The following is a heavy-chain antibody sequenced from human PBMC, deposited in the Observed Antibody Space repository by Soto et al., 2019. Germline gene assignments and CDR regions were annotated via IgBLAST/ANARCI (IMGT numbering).Heavy chain of an antibody. D-gene: IGHD1-20*01. CDR1: GGTFGSYA. CDR3: AIGTVTESEYNYYYYGMDF. V-gene: IGHV1-69*13. CDR2: NIPIFGTT. J-gene: IGHJ6*02. Sequence: SVKLSSNDCGGTFGSYAIEWPRQAPEKGLEWMGGNIPIFGTTNYAQKLQGRVKLTADESTRTAYMELSTLRSEDTAVYYCAIGTVTESEYNYYYYGMDFRGQGTTVTVSS.